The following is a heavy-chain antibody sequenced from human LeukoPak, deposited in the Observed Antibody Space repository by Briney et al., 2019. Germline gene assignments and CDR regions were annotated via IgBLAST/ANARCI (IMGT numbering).Heavy chain of an antibody. D-gene: IGHD3-16*01. J-gene: IGHJ4*02. V-gene: IGHV3-66*01. CDR2: IYSGGST. Sequence: GGSLRLSCAASGFTVSSNYMSWVRQAPGKGLEWVSVIYSGGSTYYADSVKGRFTISRDNSKNTLYLQMNSLRAEDTAVYYCARKLWGSYYFDYWGQGTLVTVSS. CDR1: GFTVSSNY. CDR3: ARKLWGSYYFDY.